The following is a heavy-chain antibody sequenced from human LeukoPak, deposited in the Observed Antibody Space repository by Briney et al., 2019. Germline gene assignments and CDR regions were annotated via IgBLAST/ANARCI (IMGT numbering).Heavy chain of an antibody. CDR2: ISPSGDIT. V-gene: IGHV3-23*01. J-gene: IGHJ4*02. Sequence: PGGSLRLSCAASGFTFSNHGMNWVRQAPGKGLEWVSGISPSGDITYYADSVKGRFTISRDNSKNTLYLQMNSLRAEDTAVYYCAKPANYVFDYWGQGTLVTVSS. D-gene: IGHD4/OR15-4a*01. CDR1: GFTFSNHG. CDR3: AKPANYVFDY.